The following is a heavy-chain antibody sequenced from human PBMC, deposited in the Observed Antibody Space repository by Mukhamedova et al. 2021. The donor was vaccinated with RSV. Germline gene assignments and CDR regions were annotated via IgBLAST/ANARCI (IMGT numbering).Heavy chain of an antibody. CDR2: IYYSGST. J-gene: IGHJ5*02. D-gene: IGHD6-13*01. V-gene: IGHV4-59*08. CDR3: ARQSSSWYA. Sequence: WSWIRQPPGKGLEWIGYIYYSGSTNYNPSLKSRVTISVDTSKNQFSLKLSSVTAADTAVYYCARQSSSWYAWGQGTLVTVPS.